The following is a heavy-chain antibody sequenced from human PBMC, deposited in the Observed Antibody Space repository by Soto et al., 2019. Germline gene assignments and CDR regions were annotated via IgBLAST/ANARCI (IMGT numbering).Heavy chain of an antibody. V-gene: IGHV3-33*01. CDR3: ARDQGYSYGPYYYYGMDV. CDR2: IWYDGSNK. CDR1: GFTFSSYG. J-gene: IGHJ6*02. Sequence: GGSLRLSCAASGFTFSSYGMHWVRQAPGKGLEWVAVIWYDGSNKYYADSVKGRFTISRDNSKNTLYLQMNSLRAEDTAVYYCARDQGYSYGPYYYYGMDVWGQGTTVTVSS. D-gene: IGHD5-18*01.